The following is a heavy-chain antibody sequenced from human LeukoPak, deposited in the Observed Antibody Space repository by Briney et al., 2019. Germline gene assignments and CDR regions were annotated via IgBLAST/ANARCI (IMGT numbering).Heavy chain of an antibody. CDR3: ARGAPTQNYYDSSGYFGY. D-gene: IGHD3-22*01. Sequence: GGSLRLSCAASGFTFSSYSMNWVRQAPGKGLEWVSYISSSSSTIYYADSVKGRFTISRDNAKNSLYLQMNSLRAEDTAVYYCARGAPTQNYYDSSGYFGYWGQGTLVTVSS. J-gene: IGHJ4*02. CDR2: ISSSSSTI. V-gene: IGHV3-48*01. CDR1: GFTFSSYS.